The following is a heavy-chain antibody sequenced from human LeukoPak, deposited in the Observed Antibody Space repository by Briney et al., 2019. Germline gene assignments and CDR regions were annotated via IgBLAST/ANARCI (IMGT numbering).Heavy chain of an antibody. V-gene: IGHV3-21*01. J-gene: IGHJ4*02. CDR3: ARTVEGHFDF. D-gene: IGHD5-24*01. Sequence: PGGSLRLSCVASAFTFKTYTLNWVRQTPGKGLEWVSYISTAGNLINCADSVRGRFTISRDNAKNSLYLYMNSLTPEDTAVYYCARTVEGHFDFRGQGTLVTVSS. CDR2: ISTAGNLI. CDR1: AFTFKTYT.